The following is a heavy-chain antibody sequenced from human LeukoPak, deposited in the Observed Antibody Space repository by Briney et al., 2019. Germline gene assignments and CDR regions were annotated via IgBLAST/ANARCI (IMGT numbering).Heavy chain of an antibody. CDR3: ARDAGYSYGPWDV. D-gene: IGHD5-18*01. Sequence: PSETLSLTCTVSGGSISSYYWSWIRQPPGKGLEWIGCIYYSGSTYYNPSLKSRVTISVDTSKNQFSLKLSPVTAADTAVYYCARDAGYSYGPWDVWGQGTTVTVSS. V-gene: IGHV4-30-4*01. CDR2: IYYSGST. J-gene: IGHJ6*02. CDR1: GGSISSYY.